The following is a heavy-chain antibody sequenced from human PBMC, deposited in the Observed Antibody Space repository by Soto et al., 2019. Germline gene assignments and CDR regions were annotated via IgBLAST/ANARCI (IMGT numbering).Heavy chain of an antibody. D-gene: IGHD1-1*01. CDR2: ISGSGGTA. Sequence: EVQLLESGGGSVQPGGSLRLSCAASGFNFSSYALHWVRRPPGKGLEWVSSISGSGGTAYYADSVKGRFSISRDSLVNTLYLQMNSLRAEDTAVYYCAKGRGQNWNVDYWGQGTLVTVSP. CDR3: AKGRGQNWNVDY. J-gene: IGHJ4*02. CDR1: GFNFSSYA. V-gene: IGHV3-23*01.